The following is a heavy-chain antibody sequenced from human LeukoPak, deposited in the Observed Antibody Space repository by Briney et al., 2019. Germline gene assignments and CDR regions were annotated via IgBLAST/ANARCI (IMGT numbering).Heavy chain of an antibody. CDR1: GGSISSYY. CDR3: ARGEAEIDY. Sequence: SETLSLTCTVSGGSISSYYWSWIRQPPGKGLEWIGEIDHSGSTTYNPSLKSRVTILVDTSNYQFSLKLTSVTAADTAVYYCARGEAEIDYWGQGTLVTVSS. J-gene: IGHJ4*02. V-gene: IGHV4-34*01. CDR2: IDHSGST.